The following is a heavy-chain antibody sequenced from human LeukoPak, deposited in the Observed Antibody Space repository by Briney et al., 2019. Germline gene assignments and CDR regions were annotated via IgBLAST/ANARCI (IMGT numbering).Heavy chain of an antibody. D-gene: IGHD3-10*02. CDR3: AELGITMIGGV. CDR2: IYSGGST. V-gene: IGHV3-66*01. Sequence: TGGSLRLSCAASGFTVSTTYMSWVRQAPGKGLEWVSVIYSGGSTHYADSVKDRFTISRDNSKNTLYLQMNSLRAEDTAVYYCAELGITMIGGVWGKGTTVTISS. J-gene: IGHJ6*04. CDR1: GFTVSTTY.